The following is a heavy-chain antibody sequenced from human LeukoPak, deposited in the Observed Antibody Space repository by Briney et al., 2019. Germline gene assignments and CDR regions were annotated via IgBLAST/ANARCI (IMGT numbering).Heavy chain of an antibody. V-gene: IGHV3-9*01. D-gene: IGHD6-19*01. CDR2: ISWNSGSI. CDR3: AKEGSGLDY. J-gene: IGHJ4*02. CDR1: GFTFDDYA. Sequence: GGSLRLSCAASGFTFDDYAMHWVRQAPGKGLEWVSGISWNSGSIGYADSVKGRFTISRDNAENSLYLQMNSLRAEDTALYYCAKEGSGLDYWGQGTLVTVSS.